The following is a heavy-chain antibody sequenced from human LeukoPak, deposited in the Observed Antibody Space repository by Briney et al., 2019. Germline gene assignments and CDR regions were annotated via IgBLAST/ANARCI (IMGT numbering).Heavy chain of an antibody. D-gene: IGHD6-25*01. J-gene: IGHJ4*02. CDR2: ISGSGGST. CDR3: AKDVRRLQFDY. CDR1: GLTFSSYA. Sequence: GGSLRLSCAASGLTFSSYAMSWVRQAPGKGLEWVSVISGSGGSTYYADSVKGRFTISRVNSKNTLYLQMNSLRAEDTAVYYCAKDVRRLQFDYWGQGTLVTVSS. V-gene: IGHV3-23*01.